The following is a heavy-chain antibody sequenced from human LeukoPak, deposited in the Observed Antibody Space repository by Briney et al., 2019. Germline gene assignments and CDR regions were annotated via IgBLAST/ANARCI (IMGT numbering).Heavy chain of an antibody. J-gene: IGHJ4*02. CDR2: INPSGGST. CDR3: AREVLGKGSFDY. D-gene: IGHD4-23*01. Sequence: ASVKVSCKASGYTFTSYYMHWMRQAPGQGLEWMGIINPSGGSTSYAQKFQGRVTMTRDTSTSTVYMELSSLRFEDTAVYYCAREVLGKGSFDYWGQGTLVTVSS. V-gene: IGHV1-46*01. CDR1: GYTFTSYY.